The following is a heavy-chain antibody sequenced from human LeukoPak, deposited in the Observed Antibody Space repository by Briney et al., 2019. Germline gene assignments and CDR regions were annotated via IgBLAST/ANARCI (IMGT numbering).Heavy chain of an antibody. J-gene: IGHJ4*02. V-gene: IGHV3-21*01. Sequence: PGGSLRLSCAASGFTFSSYSMHWVRQAPGKGLEWVSSISSSTTYIYYADSVKGRFTISRDNSKSSLYLQMNSLRAEDTAVYYCAIIDLAGVDYWGQGTLVTVSS. CDR2: ISSSTTYI. CDR3: AIIDLAGVDY. D-gene: IGHD1-14*01. CDR1: GFTFSSYS.